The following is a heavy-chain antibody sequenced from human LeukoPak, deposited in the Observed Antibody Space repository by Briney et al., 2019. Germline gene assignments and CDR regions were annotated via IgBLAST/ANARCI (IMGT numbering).Heavy chain of an antibody. V-gene: IGHV3-30*04. D-gene: IGHD3-10*02. CDR3: AELGITMIGGV. Sequence: GGSLRLSCAASGFTFSSYAMHWVRQAPGEGLEWVALISYDGSNKNYADSVKGRLTISRDISKNTLYVQMNSLRAEDTAVYYCAELGITMIGGVWGKGTTVTISS. CDR2: ISYDGSNK. CDR1: GFTFSSYA. J-gene: IGHJ6*04.